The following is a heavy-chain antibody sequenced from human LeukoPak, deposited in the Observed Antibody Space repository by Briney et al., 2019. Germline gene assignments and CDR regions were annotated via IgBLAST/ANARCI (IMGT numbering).Heavy chain of an antibody. CDR1: GFSLSGYW. CDR2: IKEDGSRR. CDR3: AKWKYSNSGIDDY. Sequence: GGSLRLSCTASGFSLSGYWMSWVRQAPGKGPEWLANIKEDGSRRYYSESVRGRFTISRDNSKNMLYLQMNSLRAEDTAVCYCAKWKYSNSGIDDYWGQGTLVTVSS. V-gene: IGHV3-7*03. J-gene: IGHJ4*02. D-gene: IGHD6-6*01.